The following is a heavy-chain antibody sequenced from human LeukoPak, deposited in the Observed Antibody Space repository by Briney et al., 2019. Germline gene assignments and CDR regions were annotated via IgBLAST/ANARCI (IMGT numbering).Heavy chain of an antibody. D-gene: IGHD4-17*01. J-gene: IGHJ4*02. CDR3: ARLDYGGHYFDY. CDR2: IYYSGST. Sequence: SETLSLTCTVSGGSISSYYWSWIRQPPGKGLEWIGYIYYSGSTNYNPSLKSRVTISVDTSKNQFSLKLSSVTAADTAVYYCARLDYGGHYFDYWGQGTLVTVSS. CDR1: GGSISSYY. V-gene: IGHV4-59*08.